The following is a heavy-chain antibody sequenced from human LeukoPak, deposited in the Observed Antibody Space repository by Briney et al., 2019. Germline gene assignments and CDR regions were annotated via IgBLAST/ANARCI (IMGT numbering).Heavy chain of an antibody. CDR1: GFTFNTYW. CDR2: IKQDGSEK. D-gene: IGHD6-19*01. J-gene: IGHJ5*02. Sequence: GESLRLSCAASGFTFNTYWMTWVRQPPGKGLEWVANIKQDGSEKYYVDSVKGRFTISRDNAKNSLYLQMNGLRAEDTAVYYCASSSGWYENWFDPWGQGTLVTVSS. V-gene: IGHV3-7*03. CDR3: ASSSGWYENWFDP.